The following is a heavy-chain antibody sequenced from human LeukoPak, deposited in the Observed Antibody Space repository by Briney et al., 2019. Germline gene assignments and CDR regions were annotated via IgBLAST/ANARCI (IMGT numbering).Heavy chain of an antibody. CDR1: GGSFSGYY. CDR3: ARGRSQYYYGSGSPLFDP. Sequence: SETLSLTCAVYGGSFSGYYWSWIRQPPGKGLEWIGEINRSGSTNYNPSLKSRVTISVDTSKNQFSLKLSSVTAADTAVYYCARGRSQYYYGSGSPLFDPWGQGTLVTVSS. CDR2: INRSGST. D-gene: IGHD3-10*01. V-gene: IGHV4-34*01. J-gene: IGHJ5*02.